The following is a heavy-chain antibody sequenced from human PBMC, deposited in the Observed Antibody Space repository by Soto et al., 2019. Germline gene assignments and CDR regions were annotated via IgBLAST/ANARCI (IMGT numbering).Heavy chain of an antibody. D-gene: IGHD3-22*01. V-gene: IGHV1-2*02. CDR3: ARVSIYYDSTGALDY. CDR1: GYTFTGYF. Sequence: GASVKVSCKASGYTFTGYFMHGVRQAPGQGLEWMGWINPNSGDTNYAQKFQGRVTVTRDTSINTASMDLSRLSSDDTAVYFCARVSIYYDSTGALDYWGQGTLVTVSS. CDR2: INPNSGDT. J-gene: IGHJ4*02.